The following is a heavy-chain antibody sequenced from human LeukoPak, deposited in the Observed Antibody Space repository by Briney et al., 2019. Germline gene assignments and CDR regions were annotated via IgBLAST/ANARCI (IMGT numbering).Heavy chain of an antibody. Sequence: TSETLSLTCTVSGGSISSGGYYWSWIRQHPGKGLEWIGYIYYSGSTYYNPSLKSRVTISVDTSKNQFSLKLSSVTAADTAVYYCALYYGSGSHTNWFDPWGQGTLDTVSS. CDR1: GGSISSGGYY. J-gene: IGHJ5*02. CDR2: IYYSGST. D-gene: IGHD3-10*01. V-gene: IGHV4-31*03. CDR3: ALYYGSGSHTNWFDP.